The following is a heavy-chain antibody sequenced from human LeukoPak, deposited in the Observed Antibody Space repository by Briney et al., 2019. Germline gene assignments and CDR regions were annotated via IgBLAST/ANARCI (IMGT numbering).Heavy chain of an antibody. D-gene: IGHD2-21*01. V-gene: IGHV5-51*01. CDR2: ISPGLSAT. CDR3: ARHYGGGEYYYCMDV. J-gene: IGHJ6*02. Sequence: GAHLKISCKVSGYRFTNYWIGWVRQLPGKGLEWMGIISPGLSATRYSTSFQGQVTFSADKSISPAYLQWGSLKVSETPMYSCARHYGGGEYYYCMDVWGQGTTVTVAS. CDR1: GYRFTNYW.